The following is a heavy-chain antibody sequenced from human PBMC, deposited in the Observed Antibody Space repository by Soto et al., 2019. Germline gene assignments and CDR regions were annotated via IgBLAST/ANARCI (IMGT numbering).Heavy chain of an antibody. Sequence: QVQLVQSGAEVKKPGASVKVSCKASGYTFTGYYMHWVRQAPGQWLEWMGWINPNSGGTNYAQKFQGWVTMTRDTSISTAYMELSRLRSDDTAVYYCARVSIAAAGPRFDYWGQGTLVTVSS. D-gene: IGHD6-13*01. CDR2: INPNSGGT. CDR1: GYTFTGYY. J-gene: IGHJ4*02. CDR3: ARVSIAAAGPRFDY. V-gene: IGHV1-2*04.